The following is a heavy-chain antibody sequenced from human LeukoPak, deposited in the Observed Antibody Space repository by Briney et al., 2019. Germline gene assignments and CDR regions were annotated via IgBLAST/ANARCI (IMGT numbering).Heavy chain of an antibody. CDR1: GGSISSYY. CDR3: ARDLGLPWMDV. Sequence: SETLSLTCTVSGGSISSYYWSWIRQPPGKGLEWIGYIYYSGSTNYNPSLKSRVTISVDTSKNQFSLKLSSVTAADTAVYYCARDLGLPWMDVWGKGTTVTVSS. J-gene: IGHJ6*04. D-gene: IGHD4-11*01. V-gene: IGHV4-59*12. CDR2: IYYSGST.